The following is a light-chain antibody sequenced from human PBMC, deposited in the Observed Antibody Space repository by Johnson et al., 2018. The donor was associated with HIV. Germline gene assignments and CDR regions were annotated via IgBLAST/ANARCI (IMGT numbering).Light chain of an antibody. CDR2: DNN. Sequence: QSVLTQPPSVSAAPGQKVTISCSGSSSNIGNNYVSWYQQLPGTAPKLLIFDNNKRPSGIPDRFSASKSGTSATLGITGLQTGDEADYYCGTWNSSLRVLYVFGTGTTVTVL. CDR3: GTWNSSLRVLYV. V-gene: IGLV1-51*01. CDR1: SSNIGNNY. J-gene: IGLJ1*01.